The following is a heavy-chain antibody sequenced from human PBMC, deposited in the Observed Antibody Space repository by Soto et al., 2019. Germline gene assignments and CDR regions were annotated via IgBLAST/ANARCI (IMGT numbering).Heavy chain of an antibody. CDR1: GGSISSSSYY. Sequence: QLQLQESGPGLVKPSETLSLTCTVSGGSISSSSYYGGWIRQPPGTGLEWIGSIYYSGSTYYNPSLKSQGTTPLDTSQIQVPRKLGSATAADRRVYYGLRSPGGAGAGEPLCYWGQGTLVTVSS. CDR3: LRSPGGAGAGEPLCY. CDR2: IYYSGST. D-gene: IGHD3-16*01. J-gene: IGHJ4*02. V-gene: IGHV4-39*01.